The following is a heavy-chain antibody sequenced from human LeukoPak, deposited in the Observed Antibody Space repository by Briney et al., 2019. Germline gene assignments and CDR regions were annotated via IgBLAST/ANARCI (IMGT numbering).Heavy chain of an antibody. V-gene: IGHV1-46*01. Sequence: ASVKVSCKASGYTFTSYYMHWVRQAPGQGLEWMGIINPSGGSTSYAQKFQGRDTMTRDTSTSTVYMELRSLRSEDTAVYYCARPISNYYYASSGYDGRDDAFDIWGQGTMVTVSS. CDR1: GYTFTSYY. D-gene: IGHD3-22*01. CDR2: INPSGGST. CDR3: ARPISNYYYASSGYDGRDDAFDI. J-gene: IGHJ3*02.